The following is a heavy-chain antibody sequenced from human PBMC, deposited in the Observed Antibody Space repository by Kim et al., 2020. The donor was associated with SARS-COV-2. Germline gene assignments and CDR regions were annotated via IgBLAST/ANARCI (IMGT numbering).Heavy chain of an antibody. V-gene: IGHV1-3*01. CDR1: GYTFSNYA. Sequence: ASVKVSCKASGYTFSNYAMHWVRQAPGQRLEWMGWINAGSGNTEYSQKFQGRLIITRDTSASTAYMELSSLRSEDTAVYYCARGGAVLRFLEWLSSYFDYGGQGTLVTVSS. J-gene: IGHJ4*02. CDR2: INAGSGNT. D-gene: IGHD3-3*01. CDR3: ARGGAVLRFLEWLSSYFDY.